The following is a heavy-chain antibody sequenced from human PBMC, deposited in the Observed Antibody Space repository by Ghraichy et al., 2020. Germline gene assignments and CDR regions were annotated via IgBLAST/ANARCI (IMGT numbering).Heavy chain of an antibody. Sequence: SETLSLTCAVYGGSFSNYYYTWIRQPPGKGLEWIGEIHPSGSTHYNPSLENRVTLSLDTSKSQFSLNLNSVTAADTAVYFCARGQDPHKVGNVWGQGTLVTVSS. CDR1: GGSFSNYY. CDR2: IHPSGST. CDR3: ARGQDPHKVGNV. D-gene: IGHD4-23*01. V-gene: IGHV4-34*01. J-gene: IGHJ4*02.